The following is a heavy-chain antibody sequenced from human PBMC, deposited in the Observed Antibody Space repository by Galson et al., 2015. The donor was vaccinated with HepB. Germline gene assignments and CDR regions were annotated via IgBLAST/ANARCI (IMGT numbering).Heavy chain of an antibody. CDR3: ARPQGLVRGPFPGSGAFNI. CDR1: XGSINXXXYY. CDR2: IYXGGTT. Sequence: LSXTXTVXXGSINXXXYYXXXIRQSPGXXXEWIGSIYXGGTTYYNPSLKSRVTMSVDTSKNQLSLRLSSVTAADTAVYYCARPQGLVRGPFPGSGAFNIXXQGTXVTXXS. V-gene: IGHV4-39*01. D-gene: IGHD3-10*01. J-gene: IGHJ3*02.